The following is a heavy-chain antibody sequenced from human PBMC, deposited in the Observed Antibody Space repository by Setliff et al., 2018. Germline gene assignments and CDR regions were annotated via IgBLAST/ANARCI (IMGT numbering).Heavy chain of an antibody. Sequence: ASVKVSCKASGYTFNIYPKHWVRQAPGQRPEWMGWINTGSGVARYSHNFQGRVTFTRDTSATTAYMDLSSLMSEDTAVYYCATTLEGCGDDCWTIKHWGQGTLVTVSS. CDR2: INTGSGVA. D-gene: IGHD2-21*02. CDR1: GYTFNIYP. CDR3: ATTLEGCGDDCWTIKH. J-gene: IGHJ1*01. V-gene: IGHV1-3*04.